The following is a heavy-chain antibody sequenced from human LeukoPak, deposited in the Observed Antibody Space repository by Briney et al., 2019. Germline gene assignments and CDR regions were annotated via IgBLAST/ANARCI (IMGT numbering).Heavy chain of an antibody. Sequence: GGSLRLSCAASGFTFSSYAMHWVRQAPGKGLEWVAVISYDGSNKYYADSVKGRFTISRDNSKNTLYLQMNSLRAEDTAVYYCARAGTNSSSPLVQVSGSYGMDVWGQGTTVTVSS. V-gene: IGHV3-30-3*01. D-gene: IGHD6-13*01. CDR3: ARAGTNSSSPLVQVSGSYGMDV. J-gene: IGHJ6*02. CDR1: GFTFSSYA. CDR2: ISYDGSNK.